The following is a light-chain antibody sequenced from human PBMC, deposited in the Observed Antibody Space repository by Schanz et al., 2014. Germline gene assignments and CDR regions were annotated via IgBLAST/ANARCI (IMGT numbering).Light chain of an antibody. CDR1: SSDVGSYNL. J-gene: IGLJ3*02. CDR2: EGS. CDR3: SSYTSSNTWV. Sequence: QSALTQPASVSGSPGQSITISCTGTSSDVGSYNLVSWYQQHPGKAPKLMIYEGSQRPSGVSNRFSGSKSGNTASLTISGLQAEDEADYYCSSYTSSNTWVFGGGTKLTVL. V-gene: IGLV2-14*02.